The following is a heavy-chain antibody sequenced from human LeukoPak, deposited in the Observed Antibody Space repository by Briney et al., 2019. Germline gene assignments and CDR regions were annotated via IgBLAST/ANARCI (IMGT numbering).Heavy chain of an antibody. V-gene: IGHV1-24*01. CDR2: FDPEDGET. D-gene: IGHD3-22*01. Sequence: GASVKVSCKVSGYTLTELSMHWVRQAPGKGLEWMGGFDPEDGETIYAQKFQGRDTMTEDTSTDTAYMELSSLRSEDTAVYYCATAGSYYYDSSGPFDYWGQGTLVTVSS. CDR3: ATAGSYYYDSSGPFDY. J-gene: IGHJ4*02. CDR1: GYTLTELS.